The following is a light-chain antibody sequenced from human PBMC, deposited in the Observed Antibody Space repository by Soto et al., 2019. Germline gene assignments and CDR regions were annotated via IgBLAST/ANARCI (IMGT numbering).Light chain of an antibody. V-gene: IGKV3-15*01. J-gene: IGKJ1*01. CDR2: ATS. Sequence: DKLMSQSPATLSVSPGERVTLSCRASRSVDTDLAWYQQKPGQAPRLLVFATSARATGVPDRFRGSRSGTDFTLTISSLQPEDSATYYCHQYYNRPPWTFGQGTKVDIK. CDR3: HQYYNRPPWT. CDR1: RSVDTD.